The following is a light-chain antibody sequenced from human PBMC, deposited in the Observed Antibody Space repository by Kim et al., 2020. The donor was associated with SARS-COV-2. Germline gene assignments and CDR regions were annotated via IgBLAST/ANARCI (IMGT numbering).Light chain of an antibody. CDR3: LQDYNYPWT. Sequence: AIRMTQSPSSLSAAVGDRVTITCRASQGIRNDLGWYQQKPGKAPELLIYAASSLQTGVPSRFSGSGSGTDFTLSISSLQPEDSATYYCLQDYNYPWTFGQGTKVDIK. J-gene: IGKJ1*01. CDR2: AAS. V-gene: IGKV1-6*02. CDR1: QGIRND.